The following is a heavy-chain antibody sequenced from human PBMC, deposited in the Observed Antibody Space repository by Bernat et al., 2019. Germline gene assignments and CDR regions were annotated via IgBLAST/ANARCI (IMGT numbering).Heavy chain of an antibody. Sequence: QVQLQESGPGLVKPSETLSLTCTVSGVSITSYYWSWILQPPGKGLEWIGYRYYSGSTTYNPSLKSRVTISVDTSKNQFSLKLSSVTAADTAVYYCAGTIAVAADYYYGMDVWGQGTTVTVSS. V-gene: IGHV4-59*01. D-gene: IGHD6-19*01. CDR3: AGTIAVAADYYYGMDV. CDR1: GVSITSYY. CDR2: RYYSGST. J-gene: IGHJ6*02.